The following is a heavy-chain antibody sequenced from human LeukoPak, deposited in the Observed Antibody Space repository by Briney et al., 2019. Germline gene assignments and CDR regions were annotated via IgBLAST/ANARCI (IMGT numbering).Heavy chain of an antibody. CDR3: ARDGGSGLWVVPAAYFDY. CDR1: GFTFSSYA. Sequence: GGSLRLSCAASGFTFSSYAMHWVRQAPGKGMEWVAVISYDGSNKYYADSVKGRFTISRDNSKNTLYLQMNSLRAEDTAVYYCARDGGSGLWVVPAAYFDYWGQGTLVTVSS. CDR2: ISYDGSNK. J-gene: IGHJ4*02. D-gene: IGHD2-2*01. V-gene: IGHV3-30-3*01.